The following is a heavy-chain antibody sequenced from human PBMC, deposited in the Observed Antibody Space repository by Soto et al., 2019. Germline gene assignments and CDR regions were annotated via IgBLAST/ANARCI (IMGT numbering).Heavy chain of an antibody. Sequence: ASVKVSCKASGYTFTSYGISWVRQAPGQGLEWMGWISAYNGNTNYAQKLQGRVTMTTDTSTSTAYMELRILRSDDTAVYYCARGLSRDYYDSSGYYYWGQGTLVTVSS. CDR2: ISAYNGNT. V-gene: IGHV1-18*01. J-gene: IGHJ4*02. CDR1: GYTFTSYG. CDR3: ARGLSRDYYDSSGYYY. D-gene: IGHD3-22*01.